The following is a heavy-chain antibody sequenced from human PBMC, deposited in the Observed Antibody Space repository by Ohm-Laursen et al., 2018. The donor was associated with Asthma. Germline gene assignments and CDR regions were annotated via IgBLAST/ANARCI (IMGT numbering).Heavy chain of an antibody. CDR2: INPNSGGT. V-gene: IGHV1-2*06. J-gene: IGHJ5*02. CDR3: ARVWAVAATPVSWFDP. CDR1: GYTFTGYY. D-gene: IGHD2-15*01. Sequence: ALVKVSCKASGYTFTGYYMHWVRQAPGQGLEWMGRINPNSGGTNYAQKFQGRVTMTRDTSISTAYMELSRLRSDDTAVYYCARVWAVAATPVSWFDPWGQGTLVTVSS.